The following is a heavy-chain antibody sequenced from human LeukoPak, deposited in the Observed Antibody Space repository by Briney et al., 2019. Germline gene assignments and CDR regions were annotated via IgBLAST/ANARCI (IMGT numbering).Heavy chain of an antibody. V-gene: IGHV3-7*01. CDR1: GFTFSSYW. D-gene: IGHD2-2*02. CDR2: IKQDGSEK. Sequence: PRGSLRLSCAASGFTFSSYWMSWVRQAPGKGLEWVANIKQDGSEKYYVDSVKGRFTISRDNAKNSLYLQMNSLRAEDTAVYYCANQLGYCSSTSCYKVYWGQGTLVTVSS. J-gene: IGHJ4*02. CDR3: ANQLGYCSSTSCYKVY.